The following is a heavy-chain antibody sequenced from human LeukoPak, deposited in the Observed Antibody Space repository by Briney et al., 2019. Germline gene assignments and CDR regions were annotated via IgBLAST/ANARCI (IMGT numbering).Heavy chain of an antibody. J-gene: IGHJ4*02. CDR3: AKGGWVAVAGMDS. Sequence: ASVKVSCKASGYTFTGHAMNWVRQAPGQGPEWMGYINTKTGNPTYAQGFTGRFVFSLDTSVSTAYLQISSLKPEDTGVYYCAKGGWVAVAGMDSWGQGTLVTVSS. CDR1: GYTFTGHA. D-gene: IGHD6-19*01. V-gene: IGHV7-4-1*02. CDR2: INTKTGNP.